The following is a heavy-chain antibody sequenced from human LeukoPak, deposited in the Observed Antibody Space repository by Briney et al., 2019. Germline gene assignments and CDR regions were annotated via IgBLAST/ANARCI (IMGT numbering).Heavy chain of an antibody. J-gene: IGHJ4*02. V-gene: IGHV4-59*01. CDR3: ARVKQYYDILTGYAHVYYFDY. CDR1: GGSISSYY. Sequence: SETLSLTCTVSGGSISSYYWSWIRQPPGKGLEWIGYIYYSWSTNYNPSLKTRVTISVDTSKNQFSLKLSSVTAADTAVYYCARVKQYYDILTGYAHVYYFDYWGQGTLVTVSS. CDR2: IYYSWST. D-gene: IGHD3-9*01.